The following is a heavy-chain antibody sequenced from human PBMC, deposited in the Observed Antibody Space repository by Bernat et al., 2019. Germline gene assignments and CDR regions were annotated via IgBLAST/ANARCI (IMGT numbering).Heavy chain of an antibody. J-gene: IGHJ4*02. CDR2: INQDGSEK. Sequence: EVQLVESGGGLVQPGGSLRLSCAASGFTFSVSWMSWVRQAPGKGLEWVANINQDGSEKYYVDSVRGRCTISRDNAKNSLYLQMNSLRADDTGVYYCGGSTRTGDVDDWGQGTLVTDAS. D-gene: IGHD7-27*01. CDR3: GGSTRTGDVDD. V-gene: IGHV3-7*03. CDR1: GFTFSVSW.